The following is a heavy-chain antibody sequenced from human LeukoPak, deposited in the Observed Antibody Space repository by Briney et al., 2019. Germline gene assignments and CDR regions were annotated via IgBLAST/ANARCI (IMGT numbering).Heavy chain of an antibody. CDR1: GYTFTSYY. D-gene: IGHD2-15*01. Sequence: ASVKVSCKTSGYTFTSYYMHWVQQAPGQGLEWMGMINPSGGTTSYAQTFQGRVTMTRDTSTSTVYMELSSLRSEDTAVYYCARGLRIGSTYCSGGSCYLDYWGQGTLVTVSS. J-gene: IGHJ4*02. CDR3: ARGLRIGSTYCSGGSCYLDY. V-gene: IGHV1-46*01. CDR2: INPSGGTT.